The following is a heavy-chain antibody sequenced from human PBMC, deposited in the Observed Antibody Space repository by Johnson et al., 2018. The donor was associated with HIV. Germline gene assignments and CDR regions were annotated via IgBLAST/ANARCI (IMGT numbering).Heavy chain of an antibody. J-gene: IGHJ3*02. CDR2: ISYDGSNK. V-gene: IGHV3-30-3*01. D-gene: IGHD4-17*01. CDR1: GFTFSSYA. Sequence: QVQLVESGGGVVQPGRSLRLSCAASGFTFSSYAMHWVRQAPGKGLEWVAVISYDGSNKYYADSVKGRFTISRDNSKNTLYLQMNSLKTEDTAVYYCTTDQMTTVTTDAFDIWGQGTMVTVSS. CDR3: TTDQMTTVTTDAFDI.